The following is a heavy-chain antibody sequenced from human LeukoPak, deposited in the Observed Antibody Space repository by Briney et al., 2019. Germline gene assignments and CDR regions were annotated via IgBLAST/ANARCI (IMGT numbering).Heavy chain of an antibody. CDR1: GFPFSSYA. Sequence: PGGSLRLSCAASGFPFSSYAMTWVRLSPGKGLEWVSSIRPGADKTYYADSVRGRFTISRDNSENTLYLQMSSLRAEDTAVYYCAKDRSHYCSGGTCYPDWYFDLWGRGTLVTVSS. J-gene: IGHJ2*01. CDR3: AKDRSHYCSGGTCYPDWYFDL. V-gene: IGHV3-23*01. D-gene: IGHD2-15*01. CDR2: IRPGADKT.